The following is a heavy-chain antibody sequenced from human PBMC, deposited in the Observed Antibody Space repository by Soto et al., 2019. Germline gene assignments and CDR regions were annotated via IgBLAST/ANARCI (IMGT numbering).Heavy chain of an antibody. CDR1: GGTFSSYA. CDR3: ARDDYYDSSGYGNDAFDI. J-gene: IGHJ3*02. V-gene: IGHV1-69*13. D-gene: IGHD3-22*01. CDR2: IIPIFGTA. Sequence: ASVKVSCKASGGTFSSYAISWVRQAPGQGLEWMGGIIPIFGTANYAQKFQGRVTITADESTSTAYMELSSLRSEDTAVYYCARDDYYDSSGYGNDAFDIWGQGTMVTVSS.